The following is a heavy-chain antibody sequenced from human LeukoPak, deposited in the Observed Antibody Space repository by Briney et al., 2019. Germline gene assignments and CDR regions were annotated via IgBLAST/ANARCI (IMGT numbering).Heavy chain of an antibody. Sequence: SETLSLTCTVSGGSISSYYWSWIRQPPGKGLEWIGYIYYSGSTTYNPSLKSRVTISVDTSKNQFSLKLSSVTAADTAVYYCARRLYSSSWDTFDYWGQGTLVTVSS. CDR3: ARRLYSSSWDTFDY. CDR2: IYYSGST. V-gene: IGHV4-59*08. D-gene: IGHD6-13*01. CDR1: GGSISSYY. J-gene: IGHJ4*02.